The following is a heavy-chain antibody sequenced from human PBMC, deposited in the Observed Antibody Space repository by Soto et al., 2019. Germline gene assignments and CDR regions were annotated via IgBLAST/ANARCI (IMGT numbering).Heavy chain of an antibody. J-gene: IGHJ4*02. CDR2: ISGSGST. D-gene: IGHD5-18*01. Sequence: SETLSLTCTVSGGSVSSGYNYWSWIRQTPGKGLEWIGYISGSGSTGYNPSLKNRLTMSVDRSKNQFTLRLTSVTAADTAVYFCATESGSTYGYFDYWGQGTQVTVSS. CDR3: ATESGSTYGYFDY. V-gene: IGHV4-30-4*01. CDR1: GGSVSSGYNY.